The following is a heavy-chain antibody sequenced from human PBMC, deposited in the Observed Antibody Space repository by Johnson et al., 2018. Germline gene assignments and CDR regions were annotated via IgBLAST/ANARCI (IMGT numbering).Heavy chain of an antibody. J-gene: IGHJ3*02. CDR3: GWLQFGCHDAFDI. Sequence: QVQLVESGAEVKKPGASVKVSCKASGYTFTSYDVNWVRQATGQGLEWMGWMNPNSGNTGYAQKFQGRVTMTRNTSISTAYMELSSLRSEDTAVYYCGWLQFGCHDAFDIWGQGTMVTVSS. V-gene: IGHV1-8*01. CDR1: GYTFTSYD. CDR2: MNPNSGNT. D-gene: IGHD5-24*01.